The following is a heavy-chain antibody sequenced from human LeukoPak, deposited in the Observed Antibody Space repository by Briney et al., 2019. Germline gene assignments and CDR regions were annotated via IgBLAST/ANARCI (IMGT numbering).Heavy chain of an antibody. CDR2: ISSSCSTI. J-gene: IGHJ3*02. CDR1: GFTISDYY. D-gene: IGHD6-13*01. Sequence: PGGSLRLFCAASGFTISDYYMSWIRQAPGKGLEWVPYISSSCSTIYYADSVKGRFTLSRDNAKNSLYLQMNSLRAEDTAVYYCARDSGSPQDAFDIWGQGTMVSVSS. V-gene: IGHV3-11*04. CDR3: ARDSGSPQDAFDI.